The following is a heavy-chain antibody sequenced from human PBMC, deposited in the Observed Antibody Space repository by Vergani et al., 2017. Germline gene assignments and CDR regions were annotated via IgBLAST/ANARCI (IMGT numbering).Heavy chain of an antibody. J-gene: IGHJ6*02. D-gene: IGHD3-22*01. CDR1: GGTFSSYV. CDR3: AIGSLYYYDTSGYPGGMDV. V-gene: IGHV1-69*12. CDR2: IIPIFGTA. Sequence: QVQLVQSGAEVKKPGSSVKVSCKASGGTFSSYVISWVRQAPGQGLEWMGGIIPIFGTANYAQKFQGRVTITADESTSTAYLELSSLRSEDTAVYYCAIGSLYYYDTSGYPGGMDVWGQGTTVTVSS.